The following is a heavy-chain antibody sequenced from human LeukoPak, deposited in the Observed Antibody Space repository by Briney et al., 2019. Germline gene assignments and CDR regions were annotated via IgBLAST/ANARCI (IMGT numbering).Heavy chain of an antibody. CDR1: GYTFTSYY. J-gene: IGHJ4*02. D-gene: IGHD3-10*01. CDR3: ARDLRPPYGSGSYDDGDY. V-gene: IGHV1-46*01. Sequence: ASVRVSCTASGYTFTSYYMHWVRQAPGQGLEWMGIINPSGGSTSYAQKFQGRVTMTRDTSTSTVYMELSSLRSEDTAVYYCARDLRPPYGSGSYDDGDYWGQGTLVTVSS. CDR2: INPSGGST.